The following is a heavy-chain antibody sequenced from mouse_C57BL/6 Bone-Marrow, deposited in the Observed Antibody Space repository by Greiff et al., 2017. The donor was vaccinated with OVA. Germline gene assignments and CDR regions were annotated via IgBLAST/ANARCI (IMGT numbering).Heavy chain of an antibody. J-gene: IGHJ4*01. D-gene: IGHD2-5*01. CDR1: GYTFTNYW. CDR3: ARSRIYYSSYAMDY. Sequence: QVQLKQSGAELVRPGTSVKMSCKASGYTFTNYWIGWAKQRPGHGLEWIGDIYPGGGYTNYNEKFKGKATLTADKSSSTASMQFSSLTSEDSAIYYCARSRIYYSSYAMDYWGQGTSVTVSS. CDR2: IYPGGGYT. V-gene: IGHV1-63*01.